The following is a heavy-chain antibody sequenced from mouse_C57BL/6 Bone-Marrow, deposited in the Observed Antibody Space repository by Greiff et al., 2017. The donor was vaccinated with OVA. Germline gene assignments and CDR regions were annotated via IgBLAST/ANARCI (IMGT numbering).Heavy chain of an antibody. CDR3: ARDGIGFAY. D-gene: IGHD2-14*01. CDR2: ISYDGSN. Sequence: DVKLVESGPGLVKPSQSLSLTCSVTGYSITSGYYWNWIRQFPGNKLEWMGYISYDGSNNYNPSLKNRISITRDTSKNQFFLKLNSVTTEDTATYYCARDGIGFAYWGQGTLVTVSA. V-gene: IGHV3-6*01. CDR1: GYSITSGYY. J-gene: IGHJ3*01.